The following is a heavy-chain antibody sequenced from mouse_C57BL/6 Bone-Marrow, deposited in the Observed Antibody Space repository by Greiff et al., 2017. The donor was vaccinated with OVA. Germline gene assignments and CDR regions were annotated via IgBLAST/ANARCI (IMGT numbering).Heavy chain of an antibody. Sequence: EVKLMESGGGLVKPGGSLKLSCAASGFTFSDYGMHWVRQAPEKGLEWVAYISSGSSTIYYADTVKGRFTISRDNAKNTLFLQMTSLRSEDTAMYYCARRDYGSEAMDYWGQGTSVTVSS. D-gene: IGHD1-1*01. V-gene: IGHV5-17*01. CDR3: ARRDYGSEAMDY. J-gene: IGHJ4*01. CDR2: ISSGSSTI. CDR1: GFTFSDYG.